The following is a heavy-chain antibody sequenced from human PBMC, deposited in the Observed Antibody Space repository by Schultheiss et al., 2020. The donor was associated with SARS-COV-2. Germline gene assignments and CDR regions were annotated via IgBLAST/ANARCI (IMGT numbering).Heavy chain of an antibody. CDR1: GGSFSDYY. Sequence: SETLSLTCAVYGGSFSDYYWNWIRQAPGKGLEWIGEINHSGGTNYNPSLESRVSISVDTSKNQFSLNLRSVTAADTAVYYCARSYGSGSYLTPNFDYWGQGTLVTVSS. CDR2: INHSGGT. CDR3: ARSYGSGSYLTPNFDY. D-gene: IGHD3-10*01. V-gene: IGHV4-34*01. J-gene: IGHJ4*02.